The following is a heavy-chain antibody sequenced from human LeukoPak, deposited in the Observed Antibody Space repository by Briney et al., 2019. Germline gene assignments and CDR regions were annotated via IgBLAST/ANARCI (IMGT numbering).Heavy chain of an antibody. V-gene: IGHV3-23*01. CDR3: AEALQVGVPEGEAFEI. CDR2: ISGSGGST. J-gene: IGHJ3*02. CDR1: GFTFSSYA. Sequence: GGSLRLSCAASGFTFSSYAMSWVRQAPGKGLEWVSAISGSGGSTYYADSVKGRFTISRDNSKNTLYLQMNSLRAEDTAVYYCAEALQVGVPEGEAFEIWGQGKKGNGSS. D-gene: IGHD3-22*01.